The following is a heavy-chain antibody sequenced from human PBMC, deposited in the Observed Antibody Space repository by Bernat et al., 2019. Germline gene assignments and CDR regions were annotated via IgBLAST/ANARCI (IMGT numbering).Heavy chain of an antibody. CDR1: GFTFSSYW. J-gene: IGHJ4*02. D-gene: IGHD3-16*01. V-gene: IGHV3-7*01. CDR2: INEGGSAT. Sequence: EVQLVESGGGLVQPGGCLRLSCAASGFTFSSYWMTWVRQAPGKGLEWVDNINEGGSATYYVDSVRGRFTISRDNDRNSLYLQMNSLRAEDTAVYYCARGMIGGPSTKNWGQGTLVTVSS. CDR3: ARGMIGGPSTKN.